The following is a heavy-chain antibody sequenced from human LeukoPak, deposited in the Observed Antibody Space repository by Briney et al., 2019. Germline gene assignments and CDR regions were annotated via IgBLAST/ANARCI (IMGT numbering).Heavy chain of an antibody. Sequence: PSETLSLTCTVSGGSISSSSYYWGWIRQPPGKGLEWIGSIYYSGGTYYNPSLKSRVTISVDTSKNQFSLKLSSVTAADTAVYYCARVRYYGSGEEIDPWGQGTLVTVSS. CDR3: ARVRYYGSGEEIDP. CDR1: GGSISSSSYY. CDR2: IYYSGGT. V-gene: IGHV4-39*07. J-gene: IGHJ5*02. D-gene: IGHD3-10*01.